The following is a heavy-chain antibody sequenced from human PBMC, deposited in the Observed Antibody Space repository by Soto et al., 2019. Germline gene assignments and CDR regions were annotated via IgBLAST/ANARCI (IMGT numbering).Heavy chain of an antibody. D-gene: IGHD2-8*01. CDR3: ASSSCTNGVCYPRNYYYYMDV. V-gene: IGHV4-31*03. CDR2: IYYSGST. Sequence: QVQLQESGPGLVKPSQTLSLTCTVAGGSISSGGYYWSWIRQHPGKGLEWIGYIYYSGSTYYNPSLKSRVNISVDTSKNQFSLKLSSVTAADTAVYYCASSSCTNGVCYPRNYYYYMDVWGKGTTVTVSS. CDR1: GGSISSGGYY. J-gene: IGHJ6*03.